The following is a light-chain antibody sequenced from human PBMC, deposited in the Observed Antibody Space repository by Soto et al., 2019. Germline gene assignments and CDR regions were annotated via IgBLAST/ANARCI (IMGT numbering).Light chain of an antibody. Sequence: IVLTQSPATLSLSPGGRATLSCRASQSVSLFFAWYQQKPGHAPRLLIYDASKRASGFPARFRGSGSGSDLTLTISTLDPEDFGVYNCRESTGWPTWRFGQGTKVDI. CDR1: QSVSLF. V-gene: IGKV3-11*01. CDR3: RESTGWPTWR. J-gene: IGKJ1*01. CDR2: DAS.